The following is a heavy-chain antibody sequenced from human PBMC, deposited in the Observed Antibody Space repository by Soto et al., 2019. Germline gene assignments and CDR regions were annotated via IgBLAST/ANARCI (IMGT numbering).Heavy chain of an antibody. J-gene: IGHJ6*02. V-gene: IGHV1-3*01. CDR3: ARGSYEDYYYGLDV. CDR1: GYTFTSYA. CDR2: INAGNGNT. D-gene: IGHD1-26*01. Sequence: ASVKVSCKASGYTFTSYAMHWVRQAPGQRLEWMGWINAGNGNTKYSQKFQGRVTITRDTSASTAYMELSSLRSEDTAVYYCARGSYEDYYYGLDVWGQGTTVTVSS.